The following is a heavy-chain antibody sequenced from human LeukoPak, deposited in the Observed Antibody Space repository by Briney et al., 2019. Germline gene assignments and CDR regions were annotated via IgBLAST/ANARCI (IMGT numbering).Heavy chain of an antibody. D-gene: IGHD3-3*01. CDR2: INPNSGGT. CDR3: ARDHITIFGTYDY. J-gene: IGHJ4*02. Sequence: ASVKVSCKASGYTFTGYYMHWVRQAPGQGLEWMGWINPNSGGTNYAQKFQGRVTMTRDTSISTAYMELSRLRSDDTAVYYRARDHITIFGTYDYWGQGTLVTVSS. CDR1: GYTFTGYY. V-gene: IGHV1-2*02.